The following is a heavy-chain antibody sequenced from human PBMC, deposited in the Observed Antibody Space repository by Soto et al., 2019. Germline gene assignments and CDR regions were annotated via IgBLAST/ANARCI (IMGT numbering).Heavy chain of an antibody. J-gene: IGHJ4*02. CDR1: GFTFTRYS. Sequence: PGGSLRLSCAASGFTFTRYSMNWVRQAPGKGLEWISSISSTTNYIYYADSMKGRFTVSRDNAKNSVYLEMNSLSAEDTAVYYCARESEDLTSNFDYWGQGTLVTVSS. CDR3: ARESEDLTSNFDY. CDR2: ISSTTNYI. V-gene: IGHV3-21*01.